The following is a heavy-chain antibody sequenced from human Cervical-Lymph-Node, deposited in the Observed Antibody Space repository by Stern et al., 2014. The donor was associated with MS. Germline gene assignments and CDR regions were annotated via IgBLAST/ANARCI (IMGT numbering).Heavy chain of an antibody. D-gene: IGHD3-22*01. CDR2: ISNDGSNT. V-gene: IGHV3-30*18. J-gene: IGHJ6*02. CDR3: AKDLSSGYYGGWDNYYGMDV. Sequence: QVQLVQSGGGVVQPGGSLRLSCAASGFTFRSYGMHWVRQAPGKGLEWVALISNDGSNTYYADSVKGRFTISRDYSENTLNLLMNSLRVEDTAVYYCAKDLSSGYYGGWDNYYGMDVGGQGTTVTVSS. CDR1: GFTFRSYG.